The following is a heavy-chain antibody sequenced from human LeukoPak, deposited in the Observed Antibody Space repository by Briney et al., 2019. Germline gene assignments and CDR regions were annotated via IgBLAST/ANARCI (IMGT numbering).Heavy chain of an antibody. CDR1: GFTFSSCS. CDR3: ARYHNLDY. D-gene: IGHD1-14*01. Sequence: GGSLSLSCAASGFTFSSCSMSWVRPAPGRGLEWVANIKEDGSEKHYSDSVKGRFNISRDNAKNSLYLEVNSLGAEDTAMYYCARYHNLDYWGQGTLVTVCS. CDR2: IKEDGSEK. V-gene: IGHV3-7*03. J-gene: IGHJ4*02.